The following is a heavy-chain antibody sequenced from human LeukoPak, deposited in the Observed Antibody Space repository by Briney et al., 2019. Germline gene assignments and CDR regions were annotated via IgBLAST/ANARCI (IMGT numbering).Heavy chain of an antibody. CDR3: AREDFYGSGSYPWYFDL. CDR1: GGSISSYY. V-gene: IGHV4-59*12. CDR2: IYYSGST. J-gene: IGHJ2*01. D-gene: IGHD3-10*01. Sequence: SETLSLTCTVSGGSISSYYWSWIRQPPGKGLEWIGYIYYSGSTYYNPSLKSRVTISVDTSKNQFSLKLSSVTAADTAVYYCAREDFYGSGSYPWYFDLWGRGTLVSVSS.